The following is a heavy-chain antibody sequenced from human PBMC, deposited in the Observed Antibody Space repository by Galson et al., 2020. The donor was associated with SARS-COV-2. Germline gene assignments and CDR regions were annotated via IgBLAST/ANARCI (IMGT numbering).Heavy chain of an antibody. CDR1: GCSISSNMW. Sequence: SSETLSLTFPLPGCSISSNMWWGWVRQPPGKGLEWIWYFYHSGSTNYSPSLKTRVTISVDNSKNQMSLKLTSVTAADTAVYYCVRGDNNGYPDYWGQGTLVTVSS. V-gene: IGHV4-4*02. D-gene: IGHD3-22*01. CDR3: VRGDNNGYPDY. CDR2: FYHSGST. J-gene: IGHJ4*02.